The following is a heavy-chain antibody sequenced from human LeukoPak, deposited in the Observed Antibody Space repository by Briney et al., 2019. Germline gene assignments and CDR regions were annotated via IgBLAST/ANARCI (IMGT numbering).Heavy chain of an antibody. Sequence: SETLSLTCTVSGGFISSYYWSWIRQPPGKGLEWIGYNYRRGTTNSNPSLKSRVSISIDTSKNQFSLKLSSVTAADTAVYYCARGGEGYFYYYGMDVWGQGTTVTVSS. V-gene: IGHV4-59*01. CDR2: NYRRGTT. CDR1: GGFISSYY. J-gene: IGHJ6*02. CDR3: ARGGEGYFYYYGMDV. D-gene: IGHD3-10*01.